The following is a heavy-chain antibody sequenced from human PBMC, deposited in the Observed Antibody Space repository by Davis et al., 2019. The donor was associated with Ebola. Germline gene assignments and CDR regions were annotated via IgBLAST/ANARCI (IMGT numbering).Heavy chain of an antibody. CDR2: IYYSGST. CDR3: AKTSRRLSGMDV. Sequence: GSLRLSCPVSCGSLPSTSYYLSWIRQPPGKGLEWIGYIYYSGSTNYNPSLKSRVTISVDTSKNQFSLKLSSVTAADTAVYYCAKTSRRLSGMDVWGQGTTVTVSS. V-gene: IGHV4-61*01. D-gene: IGHD2-2*01. CDR1: CGSLPSTSYY. J-gene: IGHJ6*02.